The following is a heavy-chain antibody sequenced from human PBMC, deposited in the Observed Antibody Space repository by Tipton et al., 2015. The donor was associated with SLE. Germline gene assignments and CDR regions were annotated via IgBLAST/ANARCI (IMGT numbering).Heavy chain of an antibody. D-gene: IGHD2-15*01. Sequence: GSLRLSCAASGFTFSTYAMSWVRQAPGKGLEWVSVIYSGGSTYYADSVKGRFTISRDKSTKTLYLQMNSLRAEDTAVYYCAKATQDYYYGIDVWGQGTTVTVSS. CDR3: AKATQDYYYGIDV. CDR1: GFTFSTYA. CDR2: IYSGGST. V-gene: IGHV3-23*03. J-gene: IGHJ6*02.